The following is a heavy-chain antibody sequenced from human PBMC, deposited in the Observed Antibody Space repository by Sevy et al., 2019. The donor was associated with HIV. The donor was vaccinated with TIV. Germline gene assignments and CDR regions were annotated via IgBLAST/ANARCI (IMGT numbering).Heavy chain of an antibody. J-gene: IGHJ4*02. CDR3: AGSYSSSWYILYYFEY. Sequence: GGSLRLSCAASGFSFSSYSVSWVRQAPGKGLEWVASIGSSNSYIYYADSVKGRFTISRENAKNSLFLHMNTLRAEDTAVYYCAGSYSSSWYILYYFEYWGQGTPVTVSS. CDR1: GFSFSSYS. CDR2: IGSSNSYI. V-gene: IGHV3-21*01. D-gene: IGHD6-13*01.